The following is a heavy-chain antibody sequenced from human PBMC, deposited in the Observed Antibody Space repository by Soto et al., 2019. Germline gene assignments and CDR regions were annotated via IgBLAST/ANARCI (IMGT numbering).Heavy chain of an antibody. D-gene: IGHD3-10*01. CDR3: ARDTTGSSRGNWFDP. J-gene: IGHJ5*02. CDR2: INPKTGVT. CDR1: GYTFSAYY. V-gene: IGHV1-2*06. Sequence: ASVKVSCKASGYTFSAYYLNWLRQSAGQGLEWVGRINPKTGVTDYAEKFQDRVTMTSDTSVSTGYMDLRRLTSDDTAVYYCARDTTGSSRGNWFDPWGQGTLVTVSS.